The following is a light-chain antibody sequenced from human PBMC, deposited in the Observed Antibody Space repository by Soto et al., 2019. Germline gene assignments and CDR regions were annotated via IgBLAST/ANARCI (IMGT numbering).Light chain of an antibody. CDR3: QQYIRWPLT. Sequence: ERVITQSPSTLSVSPGERASLSCRASQSVSSPLAWYQQKPGQAPSLLIYGASTRATGTPARFSGSGSGTEFTLTISSLQSEDFAVYYCQQYIRWPLTFGGGTKVDIK. J-gene: IGKJ4*01. CDR2: GAS. V-gene: IGKV3-15*01. CDR1: QSVSSP.